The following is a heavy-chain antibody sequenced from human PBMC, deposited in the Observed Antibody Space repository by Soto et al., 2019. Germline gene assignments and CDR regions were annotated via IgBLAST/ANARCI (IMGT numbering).Heavy chain of an antibody. V-gene: IGHV1-69*01. Sequence: QVQLVQSGAEVKKPGSSVKVSCKASGGTFSRYAISWVRQAPGQGLEWMGGIIPIFGTANYAQKFQGRVTITADESTSTAYMELSSLRSEDTAVYYCARGSIVVVNYYYYGMDVWGQGTTVTVSS. CDR1: GGTFSRYA. D-gene: IGHD2-21*01. J-gene: IGHJ6*02. CDR2: IIPIFGTA. CDR3: ARGSIVVVNYYYYGMDV.